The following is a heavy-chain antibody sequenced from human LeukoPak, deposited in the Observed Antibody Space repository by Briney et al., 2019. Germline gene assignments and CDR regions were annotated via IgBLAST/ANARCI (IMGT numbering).Heavy chain of an antibody. D-gene: IGHD4-23*01. J-gene: IGHJ4*02. Sequence: ETLSLTCTVSGYSISSGYYWGWVRQAPGKGLEWVSSISSSSSYKYYADSLKGRFTISRDNAKNSLYLQMNSLRAEDTAVYYCARDYGGSSPFDYWGQGTLVTVSS. V-gene: IGHV3-21*01. CDR1: GYSISSGYY. CDR3: ARDYGGSSPFDY. CDR2: ISSSSSYK.